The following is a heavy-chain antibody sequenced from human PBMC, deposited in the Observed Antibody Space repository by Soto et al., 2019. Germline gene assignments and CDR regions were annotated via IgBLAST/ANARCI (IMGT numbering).Heavy chain of an antibody. V-gene: IGHV1-69*12. J-gene: IGHJ6*02. CDR1: GGTFSSYA. CDR3: ARDVKLRFLEGRLTNGMDV. D-gene: IGHD3-3*01. Sequence: QVQLVQSGAEVKKPGSSVKVSCKASGGTFSSYAISWVRQAPGQGLEWMGGIIPIFGTANYAQKFQGRVTITADESTSTAYMELSSMRSEDTAVYYCARDVKLRFLEGRLTNGMDVWGQGTTVTVSS. CDR2: IIPIFGTA.